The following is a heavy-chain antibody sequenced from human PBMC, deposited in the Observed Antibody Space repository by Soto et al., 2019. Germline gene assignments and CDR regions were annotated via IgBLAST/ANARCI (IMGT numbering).Heavy chain of an antibody. Sequence: SPTLSLTCAISGDSVSSNSAAWNWIRQAPSRGLEWLGRTYYRSKWYNDYAVSVKSRITINPDTSQNQFPLQQHSVTPEDTAVYYCGRDRVQVGATFDYWGQGTLVTVS. V-gene: IGHV6-1*01. CDR1: GDSVSSNSAA. CDR2: TYYRSKWYN. J-gene: IGHJ4*02. D-gene: IGHD1-26*01. CDR3: GRDRVQVGATFDY.